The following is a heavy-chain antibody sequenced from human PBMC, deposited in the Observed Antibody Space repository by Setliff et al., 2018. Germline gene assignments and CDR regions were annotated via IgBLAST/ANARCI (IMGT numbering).Heavy chain of an antibody. CDR2: VYTNGGT. D-gene: IGHD5-18*01. V-gene: IGHV4-61*02. J-gene: IGHJ6*02. CDR3: ARDRTAYSYGLDV. Sequence: SETLSLTCAVSGGSISSGSYYWSWIRHPAGKGLEWIGRVYTNGGTDYSPSLKTRVSMSVDTSKNQIALNLKSVTAADTAVYYCARDRTAYSYGLDVWGQGTTVTVSS. CDR1: GGSISSGSYY.